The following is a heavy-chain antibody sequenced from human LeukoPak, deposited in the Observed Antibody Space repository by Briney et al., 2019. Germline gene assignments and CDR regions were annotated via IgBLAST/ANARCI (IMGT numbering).Heavy chain of an antibody. CDR3: ARVRVFWSGYLGY. CDR2: MKQDGSEK. D-gene: IGHD3-3*01. Sequence: GGSLRLSCAASGFTFSSYWMSLVRQAAGKGLEWVANMKQDGSEKYYVDSVKGRFTISRDNAKNSLYLQMDSLRAEDTAVYYCARVRVFWSGYLGYWGQGTLVTVSS. CDR1: GFTFSSYW. V-gene: IGHV3-7*01. J-gene: IGHJ4*02.